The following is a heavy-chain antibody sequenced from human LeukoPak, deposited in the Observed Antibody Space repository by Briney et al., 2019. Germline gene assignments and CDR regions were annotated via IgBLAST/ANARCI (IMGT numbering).Heavy chain of an antibody. CDR2: ISGSGGGT. J-gene: IGHJ4*02. CDR1: GFTFSDYG. V-gene: IGHV3-23*01. Sequence: GGSLRLSCAASGFTFSDYGMSWVRQAPGKGLEWVSGISGSGGGTYYADSVKGRFTISRDNSKNTQYLQMNSLRAEDTAVYYCARAARFGELLSPFDYWGQGTLVTVSS. CDR3: ARAARFGELLSPFDY. D-gene: IGHD3-10*01.